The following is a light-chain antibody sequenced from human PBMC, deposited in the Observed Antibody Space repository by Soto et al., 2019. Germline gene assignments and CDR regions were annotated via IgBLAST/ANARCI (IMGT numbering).Light chain of an antibody. J-gene: IGKJ2*01. V-gene: IGKV1-5*01. CDR3: QQYNSYST. CDR1: QSISSL. CDR2: DAS. Sequence: DIQITQSPSTLSASVGDRVTITCRASQSISSLLAWYQQKPGKAPKLLIYDASSLESGVPSRFSGSGSGTEFTLTISSLQPDDFATYYCQQYNSYSTFGQGTKVDIK.